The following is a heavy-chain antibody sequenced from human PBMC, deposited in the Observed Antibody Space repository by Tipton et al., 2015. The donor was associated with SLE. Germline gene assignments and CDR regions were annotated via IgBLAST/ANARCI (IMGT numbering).Heavy chain of an antibody. J-gene: IGHJ5*02. Sequence: GLVKPSETLSLTCAVYSGSFSGYYWNWIRRPPGKGLEWVGEINHSGSTNYNPSLKSRLTISVDSSKNQLSLKLTSVTAADTAVYYCARGWYSRNWEWWFDPWGQGTLVTVSS. V-gene: IGHV4-34*01. D-gene: IGHD6-13*01. CDR2: INHSGST. CDR3: ARGWYSRNWEWWFDP. CDR1: SGSFSGYY.